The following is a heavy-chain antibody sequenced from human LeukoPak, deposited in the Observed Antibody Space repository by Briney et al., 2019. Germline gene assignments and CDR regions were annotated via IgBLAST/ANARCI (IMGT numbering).Heavy chain of an antibody. CDR1: GFTFSSYS. CDR3: ARDADQYSRSPMCDY. V-gene: IGHV3-21*01. J-gene: IGHJ4*02. Sequence: KPGGSLRLSCAASGFTFSSYSMNWVRQAPGKGLEWVSSISSSSSYIYYADSVKGRFTISRDNAKNSLYLQMNSLRAEDTAVYYCARDADQYSRSPMCDYWGQGTLVTVSS. D-gene: IGHD6-6*01. CDR2: ISSSSSYI.